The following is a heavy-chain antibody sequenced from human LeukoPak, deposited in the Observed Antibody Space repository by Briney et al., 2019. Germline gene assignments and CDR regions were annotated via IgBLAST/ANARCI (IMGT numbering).Heavy chain of an antibody. J-gene: IGHJ4*02. D-gene: IGHD2-15*01. V-gene: IGHV4-38-2*02. CDR1: GYSIRSGYY. Sequence: SETLSLTCTVSGYSIRSGYYWGWIRQPPGKGLEWIGSIYHSGSIYHKPSLKSRVTISVDTSKNQFSLKLSSVTAADTAVYYCARVICSGGSCRFDYWGQGTLVTVSS. CDR2: IYHSGSI. CDR3: ARVICSGGSCRFDY.